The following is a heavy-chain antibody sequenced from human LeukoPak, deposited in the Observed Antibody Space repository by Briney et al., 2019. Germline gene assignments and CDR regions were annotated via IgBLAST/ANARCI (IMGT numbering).Heavy chain of an antibody. CDR2: INHSGST. Sequence: SETLSLTCTVSGGSISSSSYYWGWVRQPPGKGLEWIGEINHSGSTNYNPSLKSRVTISVDTSKNQFSLKLSSVTAADTAVYYCARDPYSGGYGSYYYYYMDVWGKGTTVTISS. CDR3: ARDPYSGGYGSYYYYYMDV. D-gene: IGHD1-26*01. CDR1: GGSISSSSYY. V-gene: IGHV4-39*07. J-gene: IGHJ6*03.